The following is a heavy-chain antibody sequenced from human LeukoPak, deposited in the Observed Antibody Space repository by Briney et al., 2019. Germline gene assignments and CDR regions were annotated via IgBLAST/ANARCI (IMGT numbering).Heavy chain of an antibody. Sequence: GGSLRLSCAASGFTFSTYLMSWVRQAPGKGLEWVANIKQDGSEKYYVDSVKGRFTVSRDNAKNSLYLQMNSLRAEDTAVYYCAREGYDFWSGYSFYFDYWGQGTLVTVSS. CDR1: GFTFSTYL. CDR3: AREGYDFWSGYSFYFDY. D-gene: IGHD3-3*01. V-gene: IGHV3-7*01. J-gene: IGHJ4*02. CDR2: IKQDGSEK.